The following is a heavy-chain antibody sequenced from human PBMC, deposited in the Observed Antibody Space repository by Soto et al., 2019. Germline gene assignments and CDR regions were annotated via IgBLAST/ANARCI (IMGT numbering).Heavy chain of an antibody. V-gene: IGHV3-13*05. J-gene: IGHJ6*02. CDR3: ARAYLGRLPRRADYYYAMDV. CDR2: LGAARDP. D-gene: IGHD1-26*01. Sequence: VGSLRLSCAASGFSFRDYDMRWVCQRKGKGLEWVSALGAARDPYYVGSVKGRFSVSRDNAQNSLFLQMNNLRVDDTAVYFCARAYLGRLPRRADYYYAMDVWGRGTTVTVSS. CDR1: GFSFRDYD.